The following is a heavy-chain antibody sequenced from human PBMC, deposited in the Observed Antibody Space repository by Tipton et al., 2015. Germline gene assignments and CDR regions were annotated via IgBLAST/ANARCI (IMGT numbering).Heavy chain of an antibody. J-gene: IGHJ5*02. V-gene: IGHV5-51*03. CDR3: ARWLQSGQYNWFDP. CDR1: GYSFTSYW. D-gene: IGHD5-24*01. Sequence: QSGAEVKKPGESLKISCKGSGYSFTSYWIGWVRQMPGKGLEWMGIIYPGDSDTTYSPSFQGQVTISVDKSISTAYLQWISLTASDTAIYYCARWLQSGQYNWFDPWGQGTVVTVSS. CDR2: IYPGDSDT.